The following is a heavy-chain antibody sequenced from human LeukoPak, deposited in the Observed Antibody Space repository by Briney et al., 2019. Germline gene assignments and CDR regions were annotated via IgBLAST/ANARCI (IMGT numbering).Heavy chain of an antibody. CDR3: ARDLPYSSSWHGAFDC. CDR1: VDSISNYY. CDR2: IYPSGST. Sequence: ASETLSLTCTVSVDSISNYYWSWIRRPAGKGLEWIGRIYPSGSTNYNPSLKSRVTMSVDTSKNQFSLKLSSVTAADTAVYYCARDLPYSSSWHGAFDCWGQGTLVTVSS. J-gene: IGHJ4*02. D-gene: IGHD6-13*01. V-gene: IGHV4-4*07.